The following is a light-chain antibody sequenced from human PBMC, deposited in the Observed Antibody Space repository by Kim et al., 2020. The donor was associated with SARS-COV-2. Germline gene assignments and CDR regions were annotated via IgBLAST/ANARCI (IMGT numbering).Light chain of an antibody. J-gene: IGKJ1*01. Sequence: DILMTQSPSSLSASVGDSVTITCRASQIISNYLNWYQQKPGKAPKLLIYAASNLHSGVPSRFSGSGSGTDFTLTISSLQPEDFATYYCQQSYTIPPWTFGQGTKVDIK. CDR2: AAS. CDR3: QQSYTIPPWT. CDR1: QIISNY. V-gene: IGKV1-39*01.